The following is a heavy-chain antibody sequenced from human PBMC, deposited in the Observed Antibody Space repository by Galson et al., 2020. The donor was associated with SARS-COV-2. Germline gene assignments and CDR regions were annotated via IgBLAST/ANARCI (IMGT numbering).Heavy chain of an antibody. CDR1: GFTVSSNF. Sequence: GGSLRLSCAAYGFTVSSNFMSWVRQAPGKGLEWVSVIYSGDSTYYADSVKGRFTISRDNSKNTLYLQMNSLRAEDTAVYYCARERMAGTSYNYFDYWGQGTLVTVSS. V-gene: IGHV3-53*01. J-gene: IGHJ4*02. D-gene: IGHD2-2*01. CDR2: IYSGDST. CDR3: ARERMAGTSYNYFDY.